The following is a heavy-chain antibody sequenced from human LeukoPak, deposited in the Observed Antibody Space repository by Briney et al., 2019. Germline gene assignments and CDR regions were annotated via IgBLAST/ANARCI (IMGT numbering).Heavy chain of an antibody. CDR1: GFTFSNYW. CDR2: IKQDGSET. D-gene: IGHD5-18*01. CDR3: ARGGSGYSYGKIDS. Sequence: PGGSLRLSCAASGFTFSNYWMNWVRQAPGKRLDWVANIKQDGSETYYVDSVKGRFTISRDNAKNSLYVQMNSLRDEDTAVYYCARGGSGYSYGKIDSWGQGILVTVSS. J-gene: IGHJ4*02. V-gene: IGHV3-7*01.